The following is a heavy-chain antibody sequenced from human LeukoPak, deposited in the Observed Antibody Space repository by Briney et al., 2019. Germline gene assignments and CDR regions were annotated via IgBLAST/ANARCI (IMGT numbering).Heavy chain of an antibody. Sequence: GGSLRLSCAASGFTFSSYAMHWVGQAPGKGLEWVAVISHDGSNKYYADSVKGRFTISRDNSKNTLYLQMNSLRAEDTAVYYCARGARGFGCGDYWGQGTLVTVSS. CDR2: ISHDGSNK. CDR1: GFTFSSYA. CDR3: ARGARGFGCGDY. V-gene: IGHV3-30-3*01. J-gene: IGHJ4*02. D-gene: IGHD5-18*01.